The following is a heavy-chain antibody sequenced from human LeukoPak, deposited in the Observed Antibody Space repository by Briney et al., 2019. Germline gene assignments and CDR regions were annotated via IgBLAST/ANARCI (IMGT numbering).Heavy chain of an antibody. V-gene: IGHV4-39*01. J-gene: IGHJ5*02. CDR2: IYYSGST. D-gene: IGHD1-26*01. CDR3: ARHSSGSYGWFDP. Sequence: PSETLSLTCTVSGGSIGSSSYYWGWIRQPPGKGLEWVGSIYYSGSTYYNPSLKSRVTISVDTSKNQFSLKLSSVTAADTAAYYCARHSSGSYGWFDPWGQGTLVTVSS. CDR1: GGSIGSSSYY.